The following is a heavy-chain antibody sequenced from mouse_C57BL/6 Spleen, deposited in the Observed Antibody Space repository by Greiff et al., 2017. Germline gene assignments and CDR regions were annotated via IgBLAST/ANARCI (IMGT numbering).Heavy chain of an antibody. Sequence: QVQLKESGPELVKPGASVKISCKASGYAFSSSWMNWVKQRPGQGLEWIGRIYPGDGDTNYNGKFKGKATLTADKSSSTAYMQLSSLTSEDSAVYFCARGDGYLYYFDYWGQGTTLTVSS. J-gene: IGHJ2*01. D-gene: IGHD2-3*01. V-gene: IGHV1-82*01. CDR3: ARGDGYLYYFDY. CDR1: GYAFSSSW. CDR2: IYPGDGDT.